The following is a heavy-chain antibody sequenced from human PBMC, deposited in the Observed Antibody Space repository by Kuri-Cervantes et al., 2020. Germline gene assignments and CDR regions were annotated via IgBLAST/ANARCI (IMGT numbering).Heavy chain of an antibody. V-gene: IGHV4-34*01. CDR2: INHSGSPNHSGST. Sequence: ESLKISCAASGFVFSNYGMTWVRQAPGKGLEWIGEINHSGSPNHSGSTNYTPSLKSRVTISRDTSKNQFSLKLHSVTAADTAVYYCARDSGGYDNGLHDAFEIWGLGTMVTVSS. D-gene: IGHD5-18*01. CDR1: GFVFSNYG. CDR3: ARDSGGYDNGLHDAFEI. J-gene: IGHJ3*02.